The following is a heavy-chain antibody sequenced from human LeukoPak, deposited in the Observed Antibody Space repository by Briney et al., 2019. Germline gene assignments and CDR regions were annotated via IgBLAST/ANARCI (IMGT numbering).Heavy chain of an antibody. CDR3: AKSNIHDYGDYGGSGFFDH. CDR1: GFTFDTYT. D-gene: IGHD4-17*01. J-gene: IGHJ4*02. Sequence: GGSLRLSCAASGFTFDTYTMHWVRQAPGKGLEWVALIWSDGSNSGYVESVKGRFTISRDNSKNTVSLQMNSLRAEDTALYYCAKSNIHDYGDYGGSGFFDHWGQGTLVTVSS. CDR2: IWSDGSNS. V-gene: IGHV3-30*02.